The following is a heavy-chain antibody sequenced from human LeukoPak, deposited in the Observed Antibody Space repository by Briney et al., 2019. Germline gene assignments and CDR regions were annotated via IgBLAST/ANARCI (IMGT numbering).Heavy chain of an antibody. CDR3: ARGQRYSYGYRTTWFDP. V-gene: IGHV3-23*01. J-gene: IGHJ5*02. CDR1: GFTFSSYG. CDR2: ISGSGGST. D-gene: IGHD5-18*01. Sequence: GGTLRLSCAASGFTFSSYGMSWVRQAPGKGLEWVSAISGSGGSTYYADSVKGRFTISRDNSKNTLYLQMNSLRAEDTAVYYCARGQRYSYGYRTTWFDPWGQGTLVTVSS.